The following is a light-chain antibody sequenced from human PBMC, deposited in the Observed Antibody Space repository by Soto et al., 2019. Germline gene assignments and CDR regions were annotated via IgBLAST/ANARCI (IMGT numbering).Light chain of an antibody. CDR2: AAS. CDR1: QGISSY. V-gene: IGKV1-9*01. CDR3: QQLNSYPLT. Sequence: IPLTQSPSSLSASVGDRVTITCRTSQGISSYLAWYQQKPGKAPKLLIYAASTLQSGVPSRFSGSGSGTDFTLTSTSLQPEECATYYCQQLNSYPLTFGGGTKVEIK. J-gene: IGKJ4*01.